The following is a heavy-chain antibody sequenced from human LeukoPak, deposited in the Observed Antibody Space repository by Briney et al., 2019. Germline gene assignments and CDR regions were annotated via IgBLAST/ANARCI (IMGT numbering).Heavy chain of an antibody. CDR1: GYTFTCYG. Sequence: ASVKVSCKAPGYTFTCYGISWVRQAPGQGLEWMGWISAYNGNTNYAQKLQGRVTMTTDTSTSTAYMELRSLRSDDTAVYYCARDQYYDFWSGYLPYYYYGMDVWGQGTTVTVFS. CDR2: ISAYNGNT. CDR3: ARDQYYDFWSGYLPYYYYGMDV. J-gene: IGHJ6*02. V-gene: IGHV1-18*01. D-gene: IGHD3-3*01.